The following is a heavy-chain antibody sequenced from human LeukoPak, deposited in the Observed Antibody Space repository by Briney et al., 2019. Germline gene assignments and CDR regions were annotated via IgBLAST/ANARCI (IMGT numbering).Heavy chain of an antibody. D-gene: IGHD3-3*01. CDR1: GFTFSDYY. Sequence: GGSLRLSCAASGFTFSDYYMSWIRQAPGKGLEWVSYISSSGSTIYYADSVKGRFTISRDNAKNSLYLQMNSLRAEDAAVYYCATAPHGKFTFWSGYSDPLDYWGQGTLVTVSS. J-gene: IGHJ4*02. V-gene: IGHV3-11*04. CDR2: ISSSGSTI. CDR3: ATAPHGKFTFWSGYSDPLDY.